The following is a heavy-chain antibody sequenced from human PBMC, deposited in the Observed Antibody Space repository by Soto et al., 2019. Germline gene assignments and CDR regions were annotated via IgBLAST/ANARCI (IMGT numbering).Heavy chain of an antibody. CDR3: ARDYGDYEYYFDY. V-gene: IGHV1-3*01. CDR1: GYTFASYA. Sequence: AASVKVSCKASGYTFASYAMHWVRQAPGQRLEWMGWINAGNGNTKYSQKFQGRVTITRDTSASTAYMELSSLRSEDTAVYYCARDYGDYEYYFDYWGQGTLVTVSS. D-gene: IGHD4-17*01. J-gene: IGHJ4*02. CDR2: INAGNGNT.